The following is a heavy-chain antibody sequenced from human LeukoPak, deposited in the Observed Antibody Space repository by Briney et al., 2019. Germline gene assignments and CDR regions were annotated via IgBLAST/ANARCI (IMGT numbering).Heavy chain of an antibody. J-gene: IGHJ4*02. D-gene: IGHD3-10*01. V-gene: IGHV4-4*07. CDR3: ARDGVVTMELDF. CDR1: GGSINVFY. Sequence: SETLSLTCTVSGGSINVFYWSWIRQPAGKGLQWIGRISTSGNTDYNPSLKSRATISLDTSNNQFSLNLKSVTAADTAMYYCARDGVVTMELDFWGQGTLVTVSS. CDR2: ISTSGNT.